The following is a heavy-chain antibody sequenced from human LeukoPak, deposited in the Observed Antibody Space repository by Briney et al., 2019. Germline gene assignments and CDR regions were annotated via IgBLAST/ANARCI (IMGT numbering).Heavy chain of an antibody. Sequence: GGSLRLSCAASGFTFSNYNMNWVRQAPGKGLEWVSYISSSRSIIFYADSVKGRFTISRDNAKNSLYLQMNSLRDEDTAVYYCAGDGRYYDFWNAYSNYYYYMDVWGKGTTVTVSS. CDR1: GFTFSNYN. CDR3: AGDGRYYDFWNAYSNYYYYMDV. D-gene: IGHD3-3*01. J-gene: IGHJ6*03. V-gene: IGHV3-48*02. CDR2: ISSSRSII.